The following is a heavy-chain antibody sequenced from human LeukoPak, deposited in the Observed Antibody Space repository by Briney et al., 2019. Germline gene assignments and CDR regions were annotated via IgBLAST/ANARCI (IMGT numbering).Heavy chain of an antibody. CDR1: GGTFSSYA. J-gene: IGHJ6*02. V-gene: IGHV1-69*13. D-gene: IGHD3-10*01. Sequence: SVKVSCKASGGTFSSYAISWVRQAPGQGLEWMGGIIPIFGTANYAQKFQGRVTITADESTSTAYMELSSLRSEDTAVYYCARTPGDENGMDVWGQGTTVTVSS. CDR2: IIPIFGTA. CDR3: ARTPGDENGMDV.